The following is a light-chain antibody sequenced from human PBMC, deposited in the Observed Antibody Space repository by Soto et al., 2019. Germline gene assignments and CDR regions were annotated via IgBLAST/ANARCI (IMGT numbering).Light chain of an antibody. J-gene: IGKJ1*01. CDR1: QGISTD. CDR2: AAS. Sequence: DIQMTQSPSSLSASVGDRVTITCRASQGISTDLNWYQQKPGNPHNLLNYAASSSQRGVPSRFSGSASGKEFPITISSLPPDDFANYYWQQYNRYWTFGQGAKVDIK. V-gene: IGKV1-17*01. CDR3: QQYNRYWT.